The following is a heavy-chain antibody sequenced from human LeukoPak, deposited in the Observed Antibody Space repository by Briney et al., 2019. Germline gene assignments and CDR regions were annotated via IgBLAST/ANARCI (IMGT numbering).Heavy chain of an antibody. CDR3: ARANIVVVPAAIPPDY. CDR1: GFTFSSYA. J-gene: IGHJ4*02. Sequence: GGSLRLSCAASGFTFSSYAMSWVRQAPGKGLEWVSYISSSSSTIYYADSVKGRFTISRDNAKNSLYLQMNSLRAEDTAVYYCARANIVVVPAAIPPDYWGQGTLVTVSS. V-gene: IGHV3-48*01. CDR2: ISSSSSTI. D-gene: IGHD2-2*02.